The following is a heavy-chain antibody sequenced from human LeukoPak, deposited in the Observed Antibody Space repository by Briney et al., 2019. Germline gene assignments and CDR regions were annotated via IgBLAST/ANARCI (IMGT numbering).Heavy chain of an antibody. CDR3: AKAISSGWYYYYGMDV. V-gene: IGHV3-23*01. CDR1: GVTFSSYA. D-gene: IGHD6-19*01. CDR2: IRGSGGST. Sequence: PGGSLRLSCAASGVTFSSYAMSWVRQAPGKGLEWVSGIRGSGGSTYYADSVKGRFTISRDNSKNTLYLQMNSLRAEDTAVYYCAKAISSGWYYYYGMDVWGQGTTVTVSS. J-gene: IGHJ6*02.